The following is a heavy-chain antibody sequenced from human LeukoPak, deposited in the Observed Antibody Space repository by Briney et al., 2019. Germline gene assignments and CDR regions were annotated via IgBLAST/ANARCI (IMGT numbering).Heavy chain of an antibody. Sequence: GGSLRLSCAASGFTFSNAWMSWVRQAPGKGLEWVGRIKSKTDGGTTDYAAPVKGRFTISRDDSKNTLYLQMNSLKTEDTAVCYCTTDQWPGLRFLEWLLNYYYYMDVWGKGTTVTVSS. CDR2: IKSKTDGGTT. CDR3: TTDQWPGLRFLEWLLNYYYYMDV. D-gene: IGHD3-3*01. CDR1: GFTFSNAW. J-gene: IGHJ6*03. V-gene: IGHV3-15*01.